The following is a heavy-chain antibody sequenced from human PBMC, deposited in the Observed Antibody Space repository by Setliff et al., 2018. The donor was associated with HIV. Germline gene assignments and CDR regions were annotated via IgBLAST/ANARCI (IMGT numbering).Heavy chain of an antibody. V-gene: IGHV3-30*02. J-gene: IGHJ4*02. D-gene: IGHD6-13*01. CDR3: AKDISGWFSRQGSDY. CDR2: IWYDASQT. CDR1: GFTFRDYG. Sequence: PGGSLRLSCAASGFTFRDYGMNWVRQAPGKGLEWVAFIWYDASQTYYEDSVKGRFTISRDNSKNTLYLQINSLRPEDTAVYFCAKDISGWFSRQGSDYWGQGTLVTAPQ.